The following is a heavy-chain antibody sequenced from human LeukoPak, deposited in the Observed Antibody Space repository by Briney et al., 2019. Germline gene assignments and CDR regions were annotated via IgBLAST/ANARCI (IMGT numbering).Heavy chain of an antibody. CDR3: AKGGSYCSGPRCYLHGYFDY. J-gene: IGHJ4*02. Sequence: GGSLRLSCVASGFIVSTTYMTWVRQAPGKGLEWVSVIYSGGTTYYADSVKGRFIISRDNSRNTLHLQMSSLRAQDTAVYYCAKGGSYCSGPRCYLHGYFDYWGQGTRVTVSS. CDR2: IYSGGTT. V-gene: IGHV3-66*01. CDR1: GFIVSTTY. D-gene: IGHD2-2*01.